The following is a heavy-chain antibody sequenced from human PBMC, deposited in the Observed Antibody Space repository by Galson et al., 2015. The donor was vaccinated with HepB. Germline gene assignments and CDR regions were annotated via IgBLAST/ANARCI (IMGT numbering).Heavy chain of an antibody. D-gene: IGHD3/OR15-3a*01. Sequence: SVKVSCKASGYIFTDYYIHWVRQAPGQGLEWMGWINPKNGGTNYAQKFQGRVNMTRDTSVSTIYMEVSGLGSDDMAVYFCAREGFKNFWTGYYDAFYLWGQGTMVIVSS. CDR3: AREGFKNFWTGYYDAFYL. J-gene: IGHJ3*01. CDR1: GYIFTDYY. CDR2: INPKNGGT. V-gene: IGHV1-2*02.